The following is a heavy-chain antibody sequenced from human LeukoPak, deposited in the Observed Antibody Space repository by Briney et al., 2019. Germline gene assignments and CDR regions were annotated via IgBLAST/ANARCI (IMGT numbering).Heavy chain of an antibody. J-gene: IGHJ4*02. V-gene: IGHV1-2*02. CDR3: ARDPRGTYDY. CDR1: GYSFTAAYN. D-gene: IGHD5-12*01. Sequence: GASLKVSCKASGYSFTAAYNIHWLRQAPGQGPEFMGWINPSSGDTRYAQKFQGRVTVTRDTVISTAYMELSSLISDDTAVYYCARDPRGTYDYWGQGTLVTVSS. CDR2: INPSSGDT.